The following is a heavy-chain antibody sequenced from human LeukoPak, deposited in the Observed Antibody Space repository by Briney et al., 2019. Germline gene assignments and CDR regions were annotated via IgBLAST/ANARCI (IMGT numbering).Heavy chain of an antibody. CDR2: ISSSSSTI. CDR1: GFTFSSYS. J-gene: IGHJ4*02. Sequence: GGSLRLSCAASGFTFSSYSMNWVRQASGKGLEWVSYISSSSSTIYYADSVRGRFTISRDNAKNSLYLQMNSLRAEDTAVYYCASSGGWDSGHPTGYWGQGTLVTVSS. D-gene: IGHD1-14*01. V-gene: IGHV3-48*01. CDR3: ASSGGWDSGHPTGY.